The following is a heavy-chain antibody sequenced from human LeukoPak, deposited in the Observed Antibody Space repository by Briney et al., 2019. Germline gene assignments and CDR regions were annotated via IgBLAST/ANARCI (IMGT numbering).Heavy chain of an antibody. CDR1: GYTFTSYG. CDR2: INPNSGDT. J-gene: IGHJ5*02. D-gene: IGHD3-3*01. Sequence: ASVKVSCKASGYTFTSYGISWVRQAPGQGLEWMGWINPNSGDTNYAQKFQGRVTMTRDTSISTAYMELSRLRSDDTAVYYCAKQGRRFLTPARNWFDPWGQGTLVTVSS. CDR3: AKQGRRFLTPARNWFDP. V-gene: IGHV1-2*02.